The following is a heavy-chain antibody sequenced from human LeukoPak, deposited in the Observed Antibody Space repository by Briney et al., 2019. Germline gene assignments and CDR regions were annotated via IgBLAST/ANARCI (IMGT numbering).Heavy chain of an antibody. CDR1: GFTFSSYS. V-gene: IGHV3-48*01. D-gene: IGHD3-3*01. Sequence: PGGSLRLSCAASGFTFSSYSMNWVRQAPGKGLEWVSYISSSSSTIYYADSVKGRFTISRDNAKNSLYLQMNSIRAEDTAVYYCARETQYYDFWSGYYPYYFDYWGQGTLVTVSS. CDR3: ARETQYYDFWSGYYPYYFDY. CDR2: ISSSSSTI. J-gene: IGHJ4*02.